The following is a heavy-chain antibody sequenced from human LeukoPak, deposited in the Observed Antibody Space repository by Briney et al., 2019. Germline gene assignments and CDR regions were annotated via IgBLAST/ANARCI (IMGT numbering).Heavy chain of an antibody. CDR1: GFTFSSYS. V-gene: IGHV3-21*04. CDR2: ISSSSSYI. J-gene: IGHJ4*02. CDR3: AKDPGIAVAGPTSFDY. Sequence: PGGSLRLSCAASGFTFSSYSMNWVRQAPGKGLEWVSSISSSSSYIYYADSVKGRFTFSRDNAKNSLYLQMNSLRAEDTALYYCAKDPGIAVAGPTSFDYWGQGTLVTVSS. D-gene: IGHD6-19*01.